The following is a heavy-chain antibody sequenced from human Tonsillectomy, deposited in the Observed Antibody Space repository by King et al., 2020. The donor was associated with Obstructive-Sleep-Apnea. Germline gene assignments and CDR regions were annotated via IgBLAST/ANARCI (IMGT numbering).Heavy chain of an antibody. J-gene: IGHJ3*02. Sequence: PLQESGPGLVKPSETLSLTCTVSGGSISSYYWSWIRQPPGKGLEWIGYIYYSGSTNYNPSLKSRVTISVDTSKNQFSLKLSSVTAADTAVYYCARHVPYYYDSSPPGAFDIWGQGTMVTVSS. V-gene: IGHV4-59*08. CDR1: GGSISSYY. D-gene: IGHD3-22*01. CDR3: ARHVPYYYDSSPPGAFDI. CDR2: IYYSGST.